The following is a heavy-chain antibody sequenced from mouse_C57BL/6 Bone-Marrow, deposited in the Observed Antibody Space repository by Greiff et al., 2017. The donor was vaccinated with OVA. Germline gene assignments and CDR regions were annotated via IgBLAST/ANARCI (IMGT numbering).Heavy chain of an antibody. CDR3: ASYDYDDGYYFDY. D-gene: IGHD2-4*01. Sequence: EVKLVESGPGLVKPSQSLSLTCSVTGYSITSGYYWNWIRQFPGNKLEWMGYISYDGSNNYNPSLKNRISITRDTSKNQFFLKLNSVTTEDTATYYCASYDYDDGYYFDYWGQGTTLTVSS. CDR2: ISYDGSN. V-gene: IGHV3-6*01. CDR1: GYSITSGYY. J-gene: IGHJ2*01.